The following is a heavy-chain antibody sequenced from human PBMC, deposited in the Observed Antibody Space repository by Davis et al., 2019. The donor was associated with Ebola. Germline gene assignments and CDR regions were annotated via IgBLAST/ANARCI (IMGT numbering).Heavy chain of an antibody. J-gene: IGHJ5*02. D-gene: IGHD2-2*02. V-gene: IGHV1-69*10. Sequence: SVKVSCKASGGTFSSYAISWVRQAPGQGLEWMGGIIPILGIANYAQKFQGRVTITADKSTSTAYMELSSLRSEDTAVYYCARDKCSSTSCYSGWFDPWGQGTLVTVSS. CDR1: GGTFSSYA. CDR3: ARDKCSSTSCYSGWFDP. CDR2: IIPILGIA.